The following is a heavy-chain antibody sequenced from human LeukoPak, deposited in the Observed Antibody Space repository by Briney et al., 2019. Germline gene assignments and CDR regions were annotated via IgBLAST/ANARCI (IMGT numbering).Heavy chain of an antibody. CDR3: ARRRATIYFDY. CDR2: INHSGST. J-gene: IGHJ4*02. D-gene: IGHD5-12*01. V-gene: IGHV4-34*01. CDR1: GGSFSGYY. Sequence: SETLSLTCAVYGGSFSGYYWSWIRQPPGKGLEWIGEINHSGSTNYNPSLKSRVTISVDTSKNQFSLKLSSVTAADTAVYYCARRRATIYFDYWGQGTLVTVSS.